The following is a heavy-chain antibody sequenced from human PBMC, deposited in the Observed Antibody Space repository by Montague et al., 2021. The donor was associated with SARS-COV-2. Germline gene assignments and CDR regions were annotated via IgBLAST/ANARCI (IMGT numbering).Heavy chain of an antibody. CDR3: ARANGYYFDY. CDR2: INHSGST. V-gene: IGHV4-34*01. D-gene: IGHD2-8*01. Sequence: SETLSLTCAVYGGSFSGYYWSWIRQPPGKGLEWIGEINHSGSTNYYPSLKSRVTISVDTSKNQFSLKLSSVTAADTAVYYCARANGYYFDYWGQGTLVTVSS. CDR1: GGSFSGYY. J-gene: IGHJ4*02.